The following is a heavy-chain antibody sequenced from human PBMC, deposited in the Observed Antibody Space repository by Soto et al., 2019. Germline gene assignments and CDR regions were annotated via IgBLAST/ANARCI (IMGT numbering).Heavy chain of an antibody. V-gene: IGHV4-34*01. J-gene: IGHJ4*02. CDR2: INHSGST. D-gene: IGHD4-17*01. CDR3: AVTYGDYAQIFDY. Sequence: SETLSLTCAVYGGSFSGYYWSWIRQPPGKGLEWIGEINHSGSTNYNPSLKSRVTISVDTSKNQFSLKLGSVTAADTAVYYCAVTYGDYAQIFDYWGQGTLVTVSS. CDR1: GGSFSGYY.